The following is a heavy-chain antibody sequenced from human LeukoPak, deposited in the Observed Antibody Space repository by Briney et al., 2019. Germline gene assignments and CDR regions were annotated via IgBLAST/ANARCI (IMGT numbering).Heavy chain of an antibody. V-gene: IGHV1-18*01. J-gene: IGHJ5*02. D-gene: IGHD3-22*01. CDR3: ARVSLTYYDSSGYYGGDWFDP. CDR2: ISAYNGNT. Sequence: ASVKVSCKASGYTFTSYGISWLRQAPGQGLEWMGWISAYNGNTNYAQKLQGRVTMTTDTSTSTAYMELRSLRSDHTAVYYCARVSLTYYDSSGYYGGDWFDPWGQGTLVTVSS. CDR1: GYTFTSYG.